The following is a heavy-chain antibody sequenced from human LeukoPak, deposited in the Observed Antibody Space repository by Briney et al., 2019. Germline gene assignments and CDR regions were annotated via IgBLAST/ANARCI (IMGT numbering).Heavy chain of an antibody. Sequence: SETLSLTCTVSGDSISSSYWSWIRQPPGKTREWIGYIYYTGTTNYNPSLKSRVTMSINTSKNQFSLKLNSVTAADSAVYYCARGFYDSSGYSNCFDPWGQGTLVTVSS. CDR1: GDSISSSY. CDR2: IYYTGTT. CDR3: ARGFYDSSGYSNCFDP. D-gene: IGHD3-22*01. V-gene: IGHV4-59*01. J-gene: IGHJ5*02.